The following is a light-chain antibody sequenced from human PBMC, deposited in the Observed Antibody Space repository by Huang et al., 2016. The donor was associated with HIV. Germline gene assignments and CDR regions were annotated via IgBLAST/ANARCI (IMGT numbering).Light chain of an antibody. Sequence: DIQMTQSACTLSASVGDRVTITCRASQTISNWLAWYQHKPGKAPNLLIYKASTLESGVPSRFSGSGSETEFTLTISSLQPDDFATYYCHHYNSYSGAFGQGTKVEIK. CDR3: HHYNSYSGA. J-gene: IGKJ1*01. CDR2: KAS. CDR1: QTISNW. V-gene: IGKV1-5*03.